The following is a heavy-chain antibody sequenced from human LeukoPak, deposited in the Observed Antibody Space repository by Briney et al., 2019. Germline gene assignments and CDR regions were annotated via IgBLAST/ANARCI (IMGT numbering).Heavy chain of an antibody. Sequence: ASVKVSCKASGYTFTSYGISWVRQAPGQGLEWMGWISAYNGNTNYAQKLQGRVTMTTDTSTSTAYMELRSLRSDDTAVYYCARDTGAILWWSTAFDIWGQGTMVTVSS. V-gene: IGHV1-18*01. CDR3: ARDTGAILWWSTAFDI. CDR2: ISAYNGNT. J-gene: IGHJ3*02. D-gene: IGHD2-21*01. CDR1: GYTFTSYG.